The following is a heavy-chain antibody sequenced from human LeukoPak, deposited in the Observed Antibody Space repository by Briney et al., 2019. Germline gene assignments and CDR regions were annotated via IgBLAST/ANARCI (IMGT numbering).Heavy chain of an antibody. Sequence: PSETLSLTCSVSGDSITGYYWGWIHQPPGKGLEWIGNIYYTGNTYYNSSLKNRVTISLDTSKNQFSLKVISMTAADTAAYYCTKSDGYGLIRICGRGTMVTVSS. V-gene: IGHV4-39*07. CDR1: GDSITGYY. CDR3: TKSDGYGLIRI. D-gene: IGHD3-10*01. J-gene: IGHJ3*02. CDR2: IYYTGNT.